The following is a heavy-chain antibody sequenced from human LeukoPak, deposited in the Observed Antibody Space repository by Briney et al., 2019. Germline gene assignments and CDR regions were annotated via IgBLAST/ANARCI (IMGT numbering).Heavy chain of an antibody. J-gene: IGHJ5*02. Sequence: GGSLRLSCAASGFTFSSYSMNWVRQAPGKGLEWVSSISSSSSYIYYADSVKGRFTISRDNAKNSLYLQMNSLRAEDTAVYYCARVLCSGGSCYINWFDPWGQGTLVTVSS. CDR1: GFTFSSYS. CDR3: ARVLCSGGSCYINWFDP. CDR2: ISSSSSYI. V-gene: IGHV3-21*01. D-gene: IGHD2-15*01.